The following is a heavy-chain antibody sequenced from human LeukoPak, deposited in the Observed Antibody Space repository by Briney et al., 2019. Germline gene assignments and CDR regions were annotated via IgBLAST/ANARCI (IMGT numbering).Heavy chain of an antibody. CDR1: GFTVSSNY. CDR2: IYSGGST. Sequence: GGSLRLSCAASGFTVSSNYMSWVRQAPGKGLEWVSVIYSGGSTYYADSVKGRFTISRDNSKNTLYLQRNSLRPEDTAVYYCTKTIDGYLLGYFDHWGQGTLVTVFS. J-gene: IGHJ4*02. CDR3: TKTIDGYLLGYFDH. D-gene: IGHD3-22*01. V-gene: IGHV3-53*05.